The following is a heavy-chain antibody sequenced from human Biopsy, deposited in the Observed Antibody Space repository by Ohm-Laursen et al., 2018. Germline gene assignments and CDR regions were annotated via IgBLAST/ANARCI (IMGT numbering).Heavy chain of an antibody. CDR1: RFTFNNCG. CDR2: ISANGVTT. D-gene: IGHD2-2*02. CDR3: AKGGYCSATSCNMDVDY. V-gene: IGHV3-23*01. Sequence: SLRLSCAASRFTFNNCGMHWVRQAPGKGLEWVSTISANGVTTFYADSVKGRFTISRDGSSDTLYLQMHSLRADDTALYYCAKGGYCSATSCNMDVDYWGQGALVTVSS. J-gene: IGHJ4*02.